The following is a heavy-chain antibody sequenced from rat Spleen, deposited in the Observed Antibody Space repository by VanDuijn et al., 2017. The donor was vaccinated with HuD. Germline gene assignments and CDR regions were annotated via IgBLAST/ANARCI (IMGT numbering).Heavy chain of an antibody. CDR2: IWGDGST. CDR1: GFSLTSYC. D-gene: IGHD3-1*01. Sequence: QVQMKETGPGLVQTTQTLSVTCTVSGFSLTSYCLHWVRQAPGKGLEWMGIIWGDGSTNYNSALKSRLSISRDTSKSQVFLTMNSLQTDDTAVYYCAGPPFAYWGQGTLVTVSS. V-gene: IGHV2-77*01. J-gene: IGHJ3*01. CDR3: AGPPFAY.